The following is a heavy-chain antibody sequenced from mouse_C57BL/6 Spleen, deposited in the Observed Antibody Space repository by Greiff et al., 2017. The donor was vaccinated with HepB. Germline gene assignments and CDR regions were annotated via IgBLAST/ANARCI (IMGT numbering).Heavy chain of an antibody. V-gene: IGHV1-47*01. Sequence: VKLVESGAELVKSGASVKMSCKASGYTFTTYPIEWMKQNHGKSLEWIGNFHPYNDDTKYNEKFKGKATLTVEKSSSTVYLELSRLTSDDSAVYYCARRDGYYVSFAYWGQGTLVTVSA. CDR1: GYTFTTYP. CDR3: ARRDGYYVSFAY. CDR2: FHPYNDDT. D-gene: IGHD2-3*01. J-gene: IGHJ3*01.